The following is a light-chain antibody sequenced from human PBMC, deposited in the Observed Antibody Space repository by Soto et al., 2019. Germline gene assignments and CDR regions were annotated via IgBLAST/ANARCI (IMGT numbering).Light chain of an antibody. J-gene: IGKJ2*01. CDR1: QSISSY. Sequence: DIQMTQSPSSLSAPVGDRVTITCRASQSISSYLNWYQQKPGKAPKLLIYAASSLQSGVPSRFSGSGSRTDFTLTISSLQPEDFATYYCQQSYSTLMYTFGQGTKVDIK. V-gene: IGKV1-39*01. CDR2: AAS. CDR3: QQSYSTLMYT.